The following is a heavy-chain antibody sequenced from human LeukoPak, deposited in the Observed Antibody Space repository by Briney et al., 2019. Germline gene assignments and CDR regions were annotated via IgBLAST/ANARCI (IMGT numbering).Heavy chain of an antibody. CDR3: ARSGRGAFDI. V-gene: IGHV4-39*07. CDR1: GDSISSSSYY. Sequence: SETLSLTCTVSGDSISSSSYYWGWIRQPPGKGLEWIGNVYYSGSTYYNPSLKSRVTISVDTSKNQFSLNLSSVTAADTAVYYCARSGRGAFDIWGRGTMVTVSS. CDR2: VYYSGST. J-gene: IGHJ3*02. D-gene: IGHD2-8*02.